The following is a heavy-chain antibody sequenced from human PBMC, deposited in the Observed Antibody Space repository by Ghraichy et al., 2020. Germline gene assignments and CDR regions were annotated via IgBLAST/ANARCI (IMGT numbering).Heavy chain of an antibody. V-gene: IGHV3-7*01. Sequence: ETLSLTCAASGFTFSSYWMTWVRQAPGKGLEWVADTNQDGSDKYYVDSVKGRFTISRDNGKNSLYLQMNSLRVEDTAVYYCARDHVAPGLFFDSWGQGTLVTVSS. CDR3: ARDHVAPGLFFDS. J-gene: IGHJ4*02. CDR1: GFTFSSYW. CDR2: TNQDGSDK. D-gene: IGHD6-13*01.